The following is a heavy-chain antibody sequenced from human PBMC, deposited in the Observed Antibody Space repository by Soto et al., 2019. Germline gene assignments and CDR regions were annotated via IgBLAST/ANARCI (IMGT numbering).Heavy chain of an antibody. CDR3: ARARLLHFDY. CDR1: GFTFSTFD. D-gene: IGHD2-21*02. CDR2: ISSSGSTI. Sequence: GGSLRLSCAGSGFTFSTFDIHWVRQAPGKGLEWVSYISSSGSTIYYADSVKGRFTISRDNAKNSLYLQMNSLRAEDTAVYYCARARLLHFDYWGQGTLVTVSS. V-gene: IGHV3-48*03. J-gene: IGHJ4*02.